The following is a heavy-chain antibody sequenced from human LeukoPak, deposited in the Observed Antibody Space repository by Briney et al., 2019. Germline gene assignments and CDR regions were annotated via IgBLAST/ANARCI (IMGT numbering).Heavy chain of an antibody. J-gene: IGHJ4*02. CDR3: AMRSYDFWSGYYTIDY. Sequence: SETLSLTCAVYGGSFSGYYWSWIRQPPGKGLEWIGEINHSGSTNYNPSLKCRVTISVDTSKNQFSLKLSSVTAADTAVYYCAMRSYDFWSGYYTIDYWGQGTLVTVSS. D-gene: IGHD3-3*01. CDR2: INHSGST. CDR1: GGSFSGYY. V-gene: IGHV4-34*01.